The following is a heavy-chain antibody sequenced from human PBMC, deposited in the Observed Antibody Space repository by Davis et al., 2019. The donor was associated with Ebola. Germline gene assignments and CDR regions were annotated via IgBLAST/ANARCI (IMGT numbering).Heavy chain of an antibody. Sequence: ASVKVSCKASGYTFTSYYMHWVRQAPGQGLEWMGIINPSGGSTSYAQKFQGRVTMTRDTSTSTVYMELSSLRSEDTAVYYCVSAIRELGVLDYWGQGTLVTVSS. CDR1: GYTFTSYY. V-gene: IGHV1-46*01. J-gene: IGHJ4*02. D-gene: IGHD3-10*01. CDR2: INPSGGST. CDR3: VSAIRELGVLDY.